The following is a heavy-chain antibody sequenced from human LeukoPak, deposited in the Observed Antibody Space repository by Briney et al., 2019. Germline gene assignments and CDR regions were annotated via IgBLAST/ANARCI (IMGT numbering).Heavy chain of an antibody. V-gene: IGHV4-34*01. CDR2: INHSGST. D-gene: IGHD3-3*01. J-gene: IGHJ4*02. CDR3: ASRTFWSGYFDY. CDR1: GGSISGYY. Sequence: PSETLSLTCTVSGGSISGYYWSWIRQPPGKGLEWIGEINHSGSTNYNPSLKSRVTISVDTSKDQFSLKLSSVTAADTAVYYCASRTFWSGYFDYWGQGTLVTVSS.